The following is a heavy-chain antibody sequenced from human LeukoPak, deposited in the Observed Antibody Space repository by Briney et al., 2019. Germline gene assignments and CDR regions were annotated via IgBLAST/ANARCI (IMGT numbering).Heavy chain of an antibody. D-gene: IGHD3-10*01. CDR3: ARDLYFGELLGGVDP. V-gene: IGHV3-30*14. J-gene: IGHJ5*02. Sequence: GGSLRLSCAASGFTFNSYAMHWVRQAPGKGLEWVAFISYDGSIKYYADSVKGRFTISRDNSKNTLYLQMNSLRAEDTAVYYCARDLYFGELLGGVDPWGQGTLVTVSS. CDR2: ISYDGSIK. CDR1: GFTFNSYA.